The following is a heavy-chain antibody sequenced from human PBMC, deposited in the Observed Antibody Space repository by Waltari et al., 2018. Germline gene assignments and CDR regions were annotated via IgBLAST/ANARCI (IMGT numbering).Heavy chain of an antibody. V-gene: IGHV3-48*01. CDR1: GLSVDDYS. CDR3: ARPVRISGNYGLDV. J-gene: IGHJ6*02. CDR2: ITGSSRTK. Sequence: EIQLVQSGGGLAQPGGSVRLYCVATGLSVDDYSMTWVRQAPGKGLEWVSYITGSSRTKYYADSVRGRFTISRDNAKNSLYLQMNSLRGEDTAVYYCARPVRISGNYGLDVWGQGTTVIVSS.